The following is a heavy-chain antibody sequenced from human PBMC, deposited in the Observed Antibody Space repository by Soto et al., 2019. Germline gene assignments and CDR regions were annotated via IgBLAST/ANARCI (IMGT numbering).Heavy chain of an antibody. CDR1: GYTFTRYG. CDR2: ISGYNGDT. Sequence: QGQLVQSGAEVKKPGASVKVSCKASGYTFTRYGISWVRQAPGQGLEWMGWISGYNGDTKYAQKFQGRVTMTIDTSTTIAFMELRSLTSDDTAVYYCAKNGQPPYYYDGLDVWGQGTTVTVSS. V-gene: IGHV1-18*01. CDR3: AKNGQPPYYYDGLDV. J-gene: IGHJ6*02. D-gene: IGHD2-8*01.